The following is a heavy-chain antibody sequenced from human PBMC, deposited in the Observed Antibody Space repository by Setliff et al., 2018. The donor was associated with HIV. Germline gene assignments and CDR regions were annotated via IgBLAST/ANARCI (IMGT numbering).Heavy chain of an antibody. Sequence: AASVKVSCKASGYTFTSYDINWVRQATGQGLEWMGWMNPNSGNTGYAQKFQGRVTMTTDTSTNTAYMELRSLRSDDTAVYYCAKDQDGLQFLKWLQPTFDIWGQGTMVTVS. J-gene: IGHJ3*02. CDR1: GYTFTSYD. CDR2: MNPNSGNT. V-gene: IGHV1-8*02. D-gene: IGHD3-3*01. CDR3: AKDQDGLQFLKWLQPTFDI.